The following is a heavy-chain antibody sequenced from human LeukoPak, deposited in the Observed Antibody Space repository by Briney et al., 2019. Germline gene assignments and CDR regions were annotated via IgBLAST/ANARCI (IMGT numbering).Heavy chain of an antibody. D-gene: IGHD3-3*01. CDR3: AKETYYDFWSGYYNWFDP. CDR1: GFTVSSNY. J-gene: IGHJ5*02. CDR2: IYSGGST. V-gene: IGHV3-53*05. Sequence: GGSLRLSCAASGFTVSSNYMSWVRQAPGKGLEWVSVIYSGGSTYYADSVKGRFTISRDNSKNTLYLQMNSLRAEDTAVYYCAKETYYDFWSGYYNWFDPWGQGTLVTVSS.